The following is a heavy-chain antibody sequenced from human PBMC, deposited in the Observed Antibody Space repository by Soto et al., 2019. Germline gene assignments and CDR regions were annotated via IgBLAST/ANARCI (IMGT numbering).Heavy chain of an antibody. D-gene: IGHD3-10*01. Sequence: RGESLKISCKASGYSFTDYWITWVRQMPGKGLEWMGRIDPRDSQSNYSPSFQGHVTISADKSSSTAYLQWNSLKASDTAMYYCARKGYGNWLDPWGQGTLVTVSS. J-gene: IGHJ5*02. CDR2: IDPRDSQS. CDR3: ARKGYGNWLDP. V-gene: IGHV5-10-1*01. CDR1: GYSFTDYW.